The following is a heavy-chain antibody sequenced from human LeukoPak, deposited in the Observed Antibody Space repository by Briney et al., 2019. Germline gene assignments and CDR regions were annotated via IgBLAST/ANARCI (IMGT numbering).Heavy chain of an antibody. CDR3: ARGSYDSSGHCFDY. D-gene: IGHD3-22*01. CDR1: GGSISSYY. Sequence: KASETLSLTCTVSGGSISSYYWSWIRQPPGKGLEWIGYIYYIGSTNYNPSLKSRVTISIDTSKNQFSLKLSSVTAADTAVYYCARGSYDSSGHCFDYWGQETLVTVSS. CDR2: IYYIGST. J-gene: IGHJ4*02. V-gene: IGHV4-59*01.